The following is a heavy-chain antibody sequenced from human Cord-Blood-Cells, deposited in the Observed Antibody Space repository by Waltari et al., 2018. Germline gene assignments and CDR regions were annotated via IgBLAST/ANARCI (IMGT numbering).Heavy chain of an antibody. D-gene: IGHD2-15*01. Sequence: EVQLLESGGGLVQPGGSLRLSCAASGFTFSSYAMSWVRQAPGKGLEWVSASSGRGGITYYADSVKGRFTISRDNSKNTLYLQMNSLRAEDTAVYYCAKVLGSYWYFDLWGRGTLVTVSS. CDR1: GFTFSSYA. V-gene: IGHV3-23*01. CDR2: SSGRGGIT. J-gene: IGHJ2*01. CDR3: AKVLGSYWYFDL.